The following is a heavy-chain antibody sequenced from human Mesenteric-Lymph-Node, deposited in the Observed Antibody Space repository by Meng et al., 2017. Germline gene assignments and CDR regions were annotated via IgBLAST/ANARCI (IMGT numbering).Heavy chain of an antibody. V-gene: IGHV4-4*09. CDR2: IYDSGIT. D-gene: IGHD3-10*01. J-gene: IGHJ3*02. CDR3: ARLCHCSSGNYNVAFDI. CDR1: GGSMYSYY. Sequence: SETLSLTCTVSGGSMYSYYWSWIRQPPGKGLEWIGHIYDSGITNYNPSRKSRVSTSVDTSKTQFSLKLGSVTAADTALYCCARLCHCSSGNYNVAFDIWGQGTMVTVSS.